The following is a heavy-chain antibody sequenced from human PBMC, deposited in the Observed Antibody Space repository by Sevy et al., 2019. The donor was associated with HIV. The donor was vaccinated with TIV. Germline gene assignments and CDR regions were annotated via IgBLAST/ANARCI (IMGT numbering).Heavy chain of an antibody. D-gene: IGHD1-26*01. CDR3: ARDGGYSVKWYPLY. J-gene: IGHJ4*01. V-gene: IGHV3-30-3*01. Sequence: GESLKISCAASGFAFSTHAMHWVRQAPGKGLEWVAVISYEGTETFYAASVEGRFNISRDNSKNMLSLQINSLRPEDTAVYYCARDGGYSVKWYPLYWGHGTLVTVSS. CDR1: GFAFSTHA. CDR2: ISYEGTET.